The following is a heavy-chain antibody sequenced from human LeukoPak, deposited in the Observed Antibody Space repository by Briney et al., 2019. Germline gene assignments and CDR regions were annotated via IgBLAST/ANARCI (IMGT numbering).Heavy chain of an antibody. V-gene: IGHV3-21*01. J-gene: IGHJ4*02. Sequence: GGSLRLSCAASGFTFSSYSMNWVRQAAGKGLEWVSSIGRSGSYIYYADSLKGRFTISRDNTKNSLYLQMNSLRAEDTAVYYCARGSAPLDYWGQGTLVTVAS. CDR1: GFTFSSYS. CDR3: ARGSAPLDY. CDR2: IGRSGSYI.